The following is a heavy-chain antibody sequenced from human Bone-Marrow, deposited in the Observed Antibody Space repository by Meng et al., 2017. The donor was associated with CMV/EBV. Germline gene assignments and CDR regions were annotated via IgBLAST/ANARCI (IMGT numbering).Heavy chain of an antibody. Sequence: GESLKISCAASGFTFSSYEMNWVRQAPGKGLEWVSYISSSGSTIYYADSVKGRFTISRDNAKNSLYLQMNSLRAEDTAVYYCARGGAAAGVYYYYYGMDVWGQGTTVTVSS. CDR3: ARGGAAAGVYYYYYGMDV. J-gene: IGHJ6*02. D-gene: IGHD6-13*01. V-gene: IGHV3-48*03. CDR2: ISSSGSTI. CDR1: GFTFSSYE.